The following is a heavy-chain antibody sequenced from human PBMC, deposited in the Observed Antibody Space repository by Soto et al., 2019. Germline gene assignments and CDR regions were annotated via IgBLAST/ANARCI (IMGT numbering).Heavy chain of an antibody. CDR2: ISYDGSNK. V-gene: IGHV3-30*18. CDR3: AKLPPTGYSSGWPEFDY. CDR1: GFTFSSYG. D-gene: IGHD6-19*01. Sequence: PGGSLRLSCAASGFTFSSYGMHWVRQDPGKGLEWVAVISYDGSNKYYADSVKGRFTISRDNSKNTLYLQMNSLRAEDTAVYYCAKLPPTGYSSGWPEFDYWGQGTLVTVSS. J-gene: IGHJ4*02.